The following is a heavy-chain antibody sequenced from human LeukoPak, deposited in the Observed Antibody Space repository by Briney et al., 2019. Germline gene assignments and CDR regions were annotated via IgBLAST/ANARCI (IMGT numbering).Heavy chain of an antibody. Sequence: QPGGSLRLSCAASGFTFSSYDMHWVRQATGKGLEWVSAIGIAGDTYYSGSVKGRFTISRENAKNFLNLQMNSLRAGDTAVYYCARGNILTGYDCWGQGTLVTVSS. J-gene: IGHJ4*02. CDR1: GFTFSSYD. V-gene: IGHV3-13*04. D-gene: IGHD3-9*01. CDR2: IGIAGDT. CDR3: ARGNILTGYDC.